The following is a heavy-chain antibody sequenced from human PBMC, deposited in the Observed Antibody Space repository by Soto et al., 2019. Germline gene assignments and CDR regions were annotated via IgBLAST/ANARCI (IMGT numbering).Heavy chain of an antibody. CDR3: ARLVPYYYYGLDV. V-gene: IGHV4-39*01. CDR1: GGSISSSSYY. Sequence: LETLSLTCTVSGGSISSSSYYWGWIRQPPGKGLEWIGSIYYSGSTYYNPSLKSRVTISVDTSKNQFSLKLSSVTAADTAVYYCARLVPYYYYGLDVWGQGTMVTVSS. J-gene: IGHJ6*02. CDR2: IYYSGST. D-gene: IGHD3-10*01.